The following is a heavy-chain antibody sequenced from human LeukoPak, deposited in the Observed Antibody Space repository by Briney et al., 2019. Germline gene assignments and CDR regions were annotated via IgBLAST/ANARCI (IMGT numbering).Heavy chain of an antibody. CDR3: ASGFDY. CDR1: GGSISGYY. CDR2: IYSTGST. Sequence: SETLSLTCTVSGGSISGYYWSWVRQSPEKGLESIGFIYSTGSTSYNPSLKSRVTISIDTSQNQFSLRLTSVTAADTAVYYCASGFDYWGQGTLVTVSS. J-gene: IGHJ4*02. V-gene: IGHV4-59*08.